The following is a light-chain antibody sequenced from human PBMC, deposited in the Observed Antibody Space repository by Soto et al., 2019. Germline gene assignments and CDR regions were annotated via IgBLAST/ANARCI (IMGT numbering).Light chain of an antibody. V-gene: IGKV3-20*01. CDR3: QQYGSSRE. J-gene: IGKJ1*01. CDR2: GAS. Sequence: EIVLTQSPGTLSLSPGERATLSCRASQSVSSSYLAWYQQKPGQAPRLLIYGASSRATRIPDRFSGSGSGTDFTLTISRLEPEDLAVYYCQQYGSSREFGQGTKV. CDR1: QSVSSSY.